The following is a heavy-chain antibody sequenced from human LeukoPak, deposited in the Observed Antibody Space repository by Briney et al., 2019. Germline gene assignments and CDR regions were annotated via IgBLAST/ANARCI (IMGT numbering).Heavy chain of an antibody. V-gene: IGHV1-46*01. D-gene: IGHD2-2*01. CDR3: ARAAVHCSSTSCPFYYYYYMDV. CDR1: GYTFTSYY. Sequence: ASVKVSCKASGYTFTSYYMRWVRQAPGQGLEWMGIINPSGGSTSYAQKFQGRVTMTRDTSTSTVYMELSSLRSEDTAVYYCARAAVHCSSTSCPFYYYYYMDVWGKGTTVTVSS. J-gene: IGHJ6*03. CDR2: INPSGGST.